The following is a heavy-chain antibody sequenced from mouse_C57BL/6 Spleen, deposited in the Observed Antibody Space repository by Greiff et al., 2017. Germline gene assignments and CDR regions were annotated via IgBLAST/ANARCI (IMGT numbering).Heavy chain of an antibody. D-gene: IGHD1-1*01. CDR2: ISDGGSYT. J-gene: IGHJ4*01. CDR3: AREGSTVVAPRAMDY. V-gene: IGHV5-4*01. Sequence: EVKVVESGGGLVKPGGSLKLSCAASGFTFSSYAMSWVRQTPEKRLEWVATISDGGSYTYYPDNVKGRFTISRDNAKNNLYLQMSHLKSEDTAMYYCAREGSTVVAPRAMDYWGQGTSVTVSS. CDR1: GFTFSSYA.